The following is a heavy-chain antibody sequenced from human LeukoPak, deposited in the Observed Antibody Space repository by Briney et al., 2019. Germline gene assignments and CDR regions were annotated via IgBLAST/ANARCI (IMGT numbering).Heavy chain of an antibody. V-gene: IGHV3-7*01. CDR1: GFSFSSDW. CDR3: CRRCRSFGY. Sequence: GGSLTLSCAVSGFSFSSDWMSWVRQAPGKGMGWEANIKQDGSEKYYVNSVKVRFPISRVNAKNSLYLQMSVLRAENTAGNYCCRRCRSFGYWGQGTLVTVSS. CDR2: IKQDGSEK. J-gene: IGHJ4*02. D-gene: IGHD4/OR15-4a*01.